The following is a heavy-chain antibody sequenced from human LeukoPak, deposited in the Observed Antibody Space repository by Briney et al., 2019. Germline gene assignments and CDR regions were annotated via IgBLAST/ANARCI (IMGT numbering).Heavy chain of an antibody. V-gene: IGHV1-18*01. J-gene: IGHJ6*03. CDR2: ISAYNGNT. CDR1: GYTFTSYG. Sequence: GASVKVSCKASGYTFTSYGISWVRQAPGQGLEWMGWISAYNGNTNYAQKLQGRVTMTTDTSTSTAYMELRSLRSDDTAVYYCARGSILLWFGELHYYMDVWGKGTTVTISS. CDR3: ARGSILLWFGELHYYMDV. D-gene: IGHD3-10*01.